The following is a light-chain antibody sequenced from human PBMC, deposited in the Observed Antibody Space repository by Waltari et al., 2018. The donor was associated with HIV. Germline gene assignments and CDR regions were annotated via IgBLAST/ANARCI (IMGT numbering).Light chain of an antibody. CDR1: SGAVSTGYY. Sequence: QTVVTQEPSFSVSPGGTVTLTCGLTSGAVSTGYYPSWYQQTPGQSPRTLIYSTNTRASGVPERFSGSILGNKASLTSTGAQADDESTYYCALYLGSGVSVFGGGTKLTVL. CDR3: ALYLGSGVSV. CDR2: STN. J-gene: IGLJ3*02. V-gene: IGLV8-61*01.